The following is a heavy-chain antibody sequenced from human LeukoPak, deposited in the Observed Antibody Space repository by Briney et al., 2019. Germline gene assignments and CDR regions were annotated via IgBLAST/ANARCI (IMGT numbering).Heavy chain of an antibody. Sequence: GAPVKVSWKASGGTLSSYAISWVRQAPGQWLEWIGRIIPIFGTANYAQKFQGRVTITTDESTSTAYMELSSLRSEDTAVYYCARSGGSGSYSYHFDYWGQGTLVTVSS. D-gene: IGHD3-10*01. V-gene: IGHV1-69*05. J-gene: IGHJ4*02. CDR3: ARSGGSGSYSYHFDY. CDR2: IIPIFGTA. CDR1: GGTLSSYA.